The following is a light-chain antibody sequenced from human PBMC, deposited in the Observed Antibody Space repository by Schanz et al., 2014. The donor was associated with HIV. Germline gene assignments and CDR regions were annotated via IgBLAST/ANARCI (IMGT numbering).Light chain of an antibody. Sequence: DIQMTQSPSTLSASVGDRVTITCRASQSISSWLAWYQQKPGRAPKLLIYKATTLVSGVPSRFSGSESGTEFTLTISGLQPDDFATYYCQQRTFGQGTKVEIK. CDR3: QQRT. CDR1: QSISSW. J-gene: IGKJ1*01. CDR2: KAT. V-gene: IGKV1-5*03.